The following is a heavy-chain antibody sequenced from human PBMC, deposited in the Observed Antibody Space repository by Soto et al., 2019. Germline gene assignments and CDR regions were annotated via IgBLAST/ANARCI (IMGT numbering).Heavy chain of an antibody. Sequence: SETLSLTCTVSGGSISSGGYYWSWIRQHPGKGLEWIGYIYYSGSTYYNPSLKSRVTISVDTSKNQFSLKLSSVTAADTAVYYCASSTHYYDSSDLSYWGQGTLVTVSS. V-gene: IGHV4-31*03. D-gene: IGHD3-22*01. CDR3: ASSTHYYDSSDLSY. CDR1: GGSISSGGYY. CDR2: IYYSGST. J-gene: IGHJ4*02.